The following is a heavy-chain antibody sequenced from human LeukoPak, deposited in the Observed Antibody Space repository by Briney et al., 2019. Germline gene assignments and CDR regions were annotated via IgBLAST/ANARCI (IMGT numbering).Heavy chain of an antibody. J-gene: IGHJ4*02. D-gene: IGHD2-21*01. V-gene: IGHV3-15*07. Sequence: PGGSLRLSCAASGFNVNNAWMSWVRQAPGKGLEWVGRIRSKIDGGATDYAAPVKGRFTISRDDSKDTLYLQINSLKIEDTAMYYCYTSITDYWGQGTLVTVSS. CDR2: IRSKIDGGAT. CDR3: YTSITDY. CDR1: GFNVNNAW.